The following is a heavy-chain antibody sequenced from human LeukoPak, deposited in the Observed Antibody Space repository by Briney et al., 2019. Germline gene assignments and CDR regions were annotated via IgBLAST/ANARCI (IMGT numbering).Heavy chain of an antibody. J-gene: IGHJ6*02. Sequence: GGSLRLSCVASGFTVSNKYMSWVRQAPGKGLEWVSVLYNAGSTYYADSVKGRFTISRDNSKNTLYLQMYSLRAEDTAVYYCARGPPGYDYGMDVWGQGTTVTVSS. CDR3: ARGPPGYDYGMDV. CDR1: GFTVSNKY. D-gene: IGHD3-16*01. CDR2: LYNAGST. V-gene: IGHV3-53*01.